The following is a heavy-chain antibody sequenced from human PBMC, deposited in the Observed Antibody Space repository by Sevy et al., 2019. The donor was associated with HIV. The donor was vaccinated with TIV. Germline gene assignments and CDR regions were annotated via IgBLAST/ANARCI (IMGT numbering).Heavy chain of an antibody. CDR2: INHSGST. V-gene: IGHV4-34*01. D-gene: IGHD2-2*01. CDR1: GGSFSGYY. CDR3: ARAPPIVVVPGAPSWFDP. J-gene: IGHJ5*02. Sequence: SETLSLTCVVHGGSFSGYYWNWIRQPPGKGLEWIGEINHSGSTNYNPSLKSRVTLSVDTSKKQFSLKLSSVTAADTAVYYCARAPPIVVVPGAPSWFDPWGQGTLVTVSS.